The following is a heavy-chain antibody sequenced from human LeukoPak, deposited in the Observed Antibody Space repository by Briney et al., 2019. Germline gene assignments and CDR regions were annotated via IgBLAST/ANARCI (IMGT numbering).Heavy chain of an antibody. CDR3: AKGVQYSSSWEDY. CDR1: GFTFSSYA. CDR2: ISGSGGST. V-gene: IGHV3-23*01. J-gene: IGHJ4*02. D-gene: IGHD6-13*01. Sequence: PGGSLRLSCAASGFTFSSYAMSWVRQAPGKGLEWVSAISGSGGSTYCADSVKGRFTISRDNSKNTLYLQMNSLRAEDTAVYYCAKGVQYSSSWEDYWGQGTLVTVSS.